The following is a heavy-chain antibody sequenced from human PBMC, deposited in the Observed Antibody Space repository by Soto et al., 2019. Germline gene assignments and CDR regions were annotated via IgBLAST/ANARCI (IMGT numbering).Heavy chain of an antibody. Sequence: SVKVSCKASGGTFSSYTISWVRQAPGQGLDWMGRIIPILGIANYAQKFQGRVTITADKSTSTAYMELSSLRSEDTAVYYCAGEYCRCTSCYLLVGAFDIWGQGTMVTVSS. CDR3: AGEYCRCTSCYLLVGAFDI. J-gene: IGHJ3*02. CDR2: IIPILGIA. CDR1: GGTFSSYT. D-gene: IGHD2-2*01. V-gene: IGHV1-69*02.